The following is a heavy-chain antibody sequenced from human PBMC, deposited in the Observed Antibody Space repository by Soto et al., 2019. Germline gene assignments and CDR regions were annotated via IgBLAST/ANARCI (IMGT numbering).Heavy chain of an antibody. V-gene: IGHV3-11*01. CDR1: GFTFSDYY. J-gene: IGHJ4*02. CDR3: ARDQGYYESSGYFDY. CDR2: ISSSGSVI. D-gene: IGHD3-22*01. Sequence: LRLSCAASGFTFSDYYMSWIRQAPGKGLEWVSYISSSGSVIYYADSVKGRFTISRDNAKNSLYLQMNSLRAEDTAVYYCARDQGYYESSGYFDYWGQGTLVTVS.